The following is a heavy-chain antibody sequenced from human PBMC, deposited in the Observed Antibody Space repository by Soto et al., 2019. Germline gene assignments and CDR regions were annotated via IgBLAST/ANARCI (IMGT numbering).Heavy chain of an antibody. CDR3: AKDPYSSGWTDY. V-gene: IGHV3-23*01. CDR2: ISGSGGST. J-gene: IGHJ4*02. D-gene: IGHD6-19*01. Sequence: PGGSLRLSCAASGFTFSSYAMRWVRQAPGKGLEWVSAISGSGGSTYYADSVKGRFTISRDNSKNTLYLQMNSLRAEDTAVYYCAKDPYSSGWTDYWGQGTLVTVSS. CDR1: GFTFSSYA.